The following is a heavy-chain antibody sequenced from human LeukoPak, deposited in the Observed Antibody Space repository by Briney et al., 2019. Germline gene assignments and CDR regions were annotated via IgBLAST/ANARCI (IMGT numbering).Heavy chain of an antibody. Sequence: PSETLSLTCIVSGGSINSTTYYWGWIRQPPGKGLEWIGSIYYSGSTYYNSSLKSRVTISVDTSKNHFSLKLSSMTAADTAVYYCARKHGDYVPWFDPWGQGTLVTVSS. J-gene: IGHJ5*02. V-gene: IGHV4-39*02. D-gene: IGHD4-17*01. CDR1: GGSINSTTYY. CDR3: ARKHGDYVPWFDP. CDR2: IYYSGST.